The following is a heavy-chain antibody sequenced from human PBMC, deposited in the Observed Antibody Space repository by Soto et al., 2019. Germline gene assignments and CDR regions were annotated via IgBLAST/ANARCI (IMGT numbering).Heavy chain of an antibody. J-gene: IGHJ3*02. CDR1: GGSFSGYY. CDR3: ARDSNEFYSSGPSRGAFDI. V-gene: IGHV4-34*01. D-gene: IGHD6-19*01. Sequence: SETLSLTCAVYGGSFSGYYWSWIRQPPGKGLEWIGEINHSGSTNYNPSLKSRVTISVDTSKNQFSLKLSSVTAADTAVYYCARDSNEFYSSGPSRGAFDIWGQGTMVTVSS. CDR2: INHSGST.